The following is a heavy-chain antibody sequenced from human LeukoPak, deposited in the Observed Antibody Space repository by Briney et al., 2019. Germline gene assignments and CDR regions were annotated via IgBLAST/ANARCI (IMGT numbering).Heavy chain of an antibody. CDR2: ISAYNGNT. CDR3: ARDGWSDARKDSGYDSGYFDY. Sequence: ASVKVSCKASGYTFTSYGISWVRQAPGQGLEWMGWISAYNGNTNYAQKLQGRVTMTTDTSTSTAYMELRSLRSDDTAVYYCARDGWSDARKDSGYDSGYFDYWGQGTLVTVSS. CDR1: GYTFTSYG. V-gene: IGHV1-18*01. J-gene: IGHJ4*02. D-gene: IGHD5-12*01.